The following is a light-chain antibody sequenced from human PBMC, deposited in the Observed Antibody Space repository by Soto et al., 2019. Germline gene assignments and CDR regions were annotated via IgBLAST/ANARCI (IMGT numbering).Light chain of an antibody. V-gene: IGKV3-11*01. CDR2: DAS. J-gene: IGKJ1*01. CDR3: HQRSSWPRGS. Sequence: EVVLTQSPATLSLSPGESATLSCRASQRVSSYLAWYQQKPGRGPRLLIYDASNRATGVSARFSGSGSWTDFTLTISSLETEDFAVYYCHQRSSWPRGSFGQGTNVDIK. CDR1: QRVSSY.